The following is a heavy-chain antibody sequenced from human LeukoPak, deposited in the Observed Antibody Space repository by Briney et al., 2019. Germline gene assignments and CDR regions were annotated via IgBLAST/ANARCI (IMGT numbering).Heavy chain of an antibody. D-gene: IGHD2-2*01. CDR2: IIPIFGTA. CDR1: GGTFSSYA. V-gene: IGHV1-69*13. CDR3: ARLCSSTSCYRGPYFDY. J-gene: IGHJ4*02. Sequence: ASVKVSCKASGGTFSSYAISWVRQAPGQGLEWMGGIIPIFGTANYAQKFQGRVTITADESTSTAYMELSSLRSEDTAVYYCARLCSSTSCYRGPYFDYWGQGTLVTDSS.